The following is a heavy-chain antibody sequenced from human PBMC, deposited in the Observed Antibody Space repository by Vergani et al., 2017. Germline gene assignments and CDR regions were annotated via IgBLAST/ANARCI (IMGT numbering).Heavy chain of an antibody. Sequence: EVQLLESGGGLVQPGGSLRLSCAASGFTFSSYAMSWVRQAPGKGLEWVSAISGSGGSTYYADSVKGRFTISRDNSNNTLYLHMNSLRAEDTAVYYCAKDVSYDYYDSSGYSDYWGQGTLVTVSS. J-gene: IGHJ4*02. CDR3: AKDVSYDYYDSSGYSDY. CDR2: ISGSGGST. D-gene: IGHD3-22*01. V-gene: IGHV3-23*01. CDR1: GFTFSSYA.